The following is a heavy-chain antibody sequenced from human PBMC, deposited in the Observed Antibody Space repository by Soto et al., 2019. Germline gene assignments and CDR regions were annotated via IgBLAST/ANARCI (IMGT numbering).Heavy chain of an antibody. CDR2: IFYSGST. CDR1: GGSISTSRSY. D-gene: IGHD2-21*01. Sequence: TSETLSLTCSVSGGSISTSRSYWAWIRQPPGKGLEWLANIFYSGSTFYNPSLASRVSVSVDTSKNEFSLKLRPVTAADTAVYYCARQPTTGDTDLWFDPWGQGTLVTVS. CDR3: ARQPTTGDTDLWFDP. J-gene: IGHJ5*02. V-gene: IGHV4-39*01.